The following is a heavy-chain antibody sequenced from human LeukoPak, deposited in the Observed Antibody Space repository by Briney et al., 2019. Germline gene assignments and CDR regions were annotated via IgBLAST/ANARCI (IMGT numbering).Heavy chain of an antibody. D-gene: IGHD1-1*01. Sequence: EGSLRLSCAASGFTLSSYAMSWVRQAPGKGLEWVSSISGSGNKTYYADSVKGRFTISRDNSRNTMFLQMNSLRAEDTALYYCARINEAINWGQGTLVTVSS. J-gene: IGHJ4*02. CDR2: ISGSGNKT. CDR1: GFTLSSYA. V-gene: IGHV3-23*01. CDR3: ARINEAIN.